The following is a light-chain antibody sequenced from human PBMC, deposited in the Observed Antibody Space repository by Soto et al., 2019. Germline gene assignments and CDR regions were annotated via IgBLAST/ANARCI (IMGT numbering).Light chain of an antibody. CDR1: QSVNIN. CDR2: GTS. V-gene: IGKV3-15*01. CDR3: QQYNDWPPLT. Sequence: EIGMTQSPATLSLSPGEIATLSFRASQSVNINLAWYQQKPGQAPRLLIYGTSTRATGVPARFSGSGSGTEFTLTISNLQSEDFAVYYCQQYNDWPPLTFGGGTKVDIK. J-gene: IGKJ4*01.